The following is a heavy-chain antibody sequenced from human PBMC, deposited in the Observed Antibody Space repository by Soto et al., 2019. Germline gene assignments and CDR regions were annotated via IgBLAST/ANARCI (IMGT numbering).Heavy chain of an antibody. CDR2: IKPDGSEQ. V-gene: IGHV3-7*01. CDR1: EFTFDKYY. J-gene: IGHJ6*02. Sequence: GGSLRLSCAASEFTFDKYYMTWVRQAPGKGPEWVANIKPDGSEQYYVNSVKGRFTISRDNANNSLYLQMNSLRAEDTAVYFCARGNWNYYYGFDVWGQGTTVTVSS. D-gene: IGHD1-20*01. CDR3: ARGNWNYYYGFDV.